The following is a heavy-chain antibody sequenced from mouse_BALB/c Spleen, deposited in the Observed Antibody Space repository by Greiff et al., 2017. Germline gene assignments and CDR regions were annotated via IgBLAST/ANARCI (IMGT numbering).Heavy chain of an antibody. Sequence: EVQRVESGGGLVKPGGSLKLSCAASGFTFSSYAMSWVRQTPEKRLEWVASISSGGSTYYPDSVKGRFTISRDNARNILYLQMSSLRSEDTAMYYCARVDGYYYDYWGQGTTLTVSS. D-gene: IGHD2-3*01. CDR2: ISSGGST. V-gene: IGHV5-6-5*01. J-gene: IGHJ2*01. CDR3: ARVDGYYYDY. CDR1: GFTFSSYA.